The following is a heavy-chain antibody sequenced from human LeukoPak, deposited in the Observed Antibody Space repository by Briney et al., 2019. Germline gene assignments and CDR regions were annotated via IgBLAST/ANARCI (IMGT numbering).Heavy chain of an antibody. CDR3: ARARNGEHIDY. Sequence: ASVKVSCKASGFTFTGYYMHWVRQAPGQGLEWMGWINPNSGGTNYAQKFQGWVTMTRDTSISTAYMELSRLRSDDTAVYYCARARNGEHIDYWGQGTLVTVSS. V-gene: IGHV1-2*04. CDR2: INPNSGGT. CDR1: GFTFTGYY. J-gene: IGHJ4*02. D-gene: IGHD4-17*01.